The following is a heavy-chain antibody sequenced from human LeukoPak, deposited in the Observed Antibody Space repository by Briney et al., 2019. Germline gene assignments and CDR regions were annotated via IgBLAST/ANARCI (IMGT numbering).Heavy chain of an antibody. CDR2: IRNKAFGGTK. CDR1: GFTFGDYA. D-gene: IGHD5-18*01. J-gene: IGHJ4*02. CDR3: TREVCGYSLY. Sequence: GGSLRLSCTTSGFTFGDYAMSWFRQAPGKGLEWVGFIRNKAFGGTKEYAASVKGRFTISRDDAKSIAYLQMNSLKTEDTGVYYCTREVCGYSLYWGQGTLVTVSS. V-gene: IGHV3-49*03.